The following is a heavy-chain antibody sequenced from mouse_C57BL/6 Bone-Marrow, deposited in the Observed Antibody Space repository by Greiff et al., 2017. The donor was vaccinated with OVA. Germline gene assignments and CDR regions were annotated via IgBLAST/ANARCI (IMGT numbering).Heavy chain of an antibody. CDR1: GFTFSSYT. J-gene: IGHJ1*03. Sequence: EVKVVESGGGLVKPGGSLKLSCAASGFTFSSYTMSWVRQTPEKRLEWVATISGGGGNTYYPDSVKGRFTISRDNAKNTLYLQMSSLRSEDTALYYCARNYYGSSYDVWGTGTTVTVSS. D-gene: IGHD1-1*01. V-gene: IGHV5-9*01. CDR2: ISGGGGNT. CDR3: ARNYYGSSYDV.